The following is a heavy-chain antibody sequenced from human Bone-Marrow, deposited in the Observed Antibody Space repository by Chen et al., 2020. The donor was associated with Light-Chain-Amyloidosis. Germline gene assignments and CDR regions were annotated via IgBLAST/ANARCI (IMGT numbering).Heavy chain of an antibody. Sequence: EVQLEQSGPEVKKPGESLKISCKGSGYTFPNYWIGWVRQMPGKGLEWMGVIYPDASDARYSPSFEGQVTISADKSITTAYLQWRSLKASDTAMYYWARRRDGYNFDYWGQGTLDTFS. CDR1: GYTFPNYW. D-gene: IGHD5-12*01. CDR3: ARRRDGYNFDY. J-gene: IGHJ4*02. CDR2: IYPDASDA. V-gene: IGHV5-51*01.